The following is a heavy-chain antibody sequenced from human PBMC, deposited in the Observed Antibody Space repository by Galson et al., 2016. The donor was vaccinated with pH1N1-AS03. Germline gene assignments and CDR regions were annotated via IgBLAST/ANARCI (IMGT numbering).Heavy chain of an antibody. CDR3: ARGNYGDYGGAD. J-gene: IGHJ1*01. V-gene: IGHV4-59*01. CDR2: IYNGGST. CDR1: GGSIRSYY. D-gene: IGHD4-17*01. Sequence: SETLSLTCAVSGGSIRSYYWNWIRQSHGKEMEWIGYIYNGGSTNYNPSLNNRVTISLDKSKNQIFLRLSSVTTSDTAVYYCARGNYGDYGGADWGQGTLVIVSS.